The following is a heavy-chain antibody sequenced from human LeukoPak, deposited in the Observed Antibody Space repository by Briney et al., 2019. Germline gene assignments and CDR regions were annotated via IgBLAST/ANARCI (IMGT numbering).Heavy chain of an antibody. CDR3: ARHDYGGFGV. Sequence: GGSLRLSCAASGFTFSDFYMHWIRQAPGKGLVWLAYISSSGNTIYYADSVKGRLTISRDNAKNSLFLQMNSLRAEDTAVYYCARHDYGGFGVWGKGTSVAVFS. CDR2: ISSSGNTI. J-gene: IGHJ6*04. V-gene: IGHV3-11*04. CDR1: GFTFSDFY. D-gene: IGHD4/OR15-4a*01.